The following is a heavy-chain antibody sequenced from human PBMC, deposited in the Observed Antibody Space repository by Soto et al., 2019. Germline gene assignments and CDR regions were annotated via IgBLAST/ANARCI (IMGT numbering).Heavy chain of an antibody. Sequence: EVQLVESGGGLVQPGGSLRLSCAASGFTFSSYSMNWVRQAPGKGLEWVSYISSSSSTIYYADSVKGRFTISRDNAKNSLYMQMISLRDEDTAVYDCARDFGWYEDFDYWGQGTLVTVSS. V-gene: IGHV3-48*02. CDR3: ARDFGWYEDFDY. D-gene: IGHD6-19*01. J-gene: IGHJ4*02. CDR2: ISSSSSTI. CDR1: GFTFSSYS.